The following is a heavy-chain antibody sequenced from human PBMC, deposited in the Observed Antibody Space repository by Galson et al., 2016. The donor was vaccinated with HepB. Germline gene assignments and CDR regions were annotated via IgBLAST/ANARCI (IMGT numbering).Heavy chain of an antibody. CDR1: GFTLDHYA. D-gene: IGHD3-22*01. J-gene: IGHJ3*02. CDR3: AKDSGSDYYVSSGHRRNAFDI. V-gene: IGHV3-9*01. Sequence: SLRLSCAASGFTLDHYAMHWVRQAPGKGLEWVSGISWNSGSIGYADSVKGRFTISRDNAKNSLYLQMNSLRAEDTALYYCAKDSGSDYYVSSGHRRNAFDIWGQRSMVTVSS. CDR2: ISWNSGSI.